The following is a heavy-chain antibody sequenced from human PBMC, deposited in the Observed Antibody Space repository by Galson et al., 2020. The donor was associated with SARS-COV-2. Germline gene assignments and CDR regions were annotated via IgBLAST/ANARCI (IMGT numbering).Heavy chain of an antibody. J-gene: IGHJ4*02. CDR2: IYYSGST. CDR3: ARANVDIVATIGVFSGFDY. Sequence: ETSETLSLTCTVSGGSISSGDYYWSWIRQPPGKGLEWIGYIYYSGSTYYNPSLKSRVTISVDTSKNQFSLKLSSVTAAGTAVYYCARANVDIVATIGVFSGFDYWGQGTLVTVSS. CDR1: GGSISSGDYY. V-gene: IGHV4-30-4*01. D-gene: IGHD5-12*01.